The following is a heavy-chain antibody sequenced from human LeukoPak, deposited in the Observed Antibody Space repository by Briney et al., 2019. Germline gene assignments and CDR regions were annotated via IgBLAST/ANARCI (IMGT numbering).Heavy chain of an antibody. Sequence: GGSPRLSCAASGFTFSSYSMNWVRQAPGKGLEWVSSISSSSSYIYYADSVKGRSTISRDNAKNSLYLQMNSLRAEDTAVYYCARCSSSWSYYFDYWGQGTLVTVSS. CDR1: GFTFSSYS. D-gene: IGHD6-13*01. J-gene: IGHJ4*02. V-gene: IGHV3-21*01. CDR2: ISSSSSYI. CDR3: ARCSSSWSYYFDY.